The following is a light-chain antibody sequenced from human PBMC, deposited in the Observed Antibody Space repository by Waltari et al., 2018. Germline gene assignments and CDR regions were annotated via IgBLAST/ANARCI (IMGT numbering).Light chain of an antibody. CDR1: QSVSTF. Sequence: VMTQSPDSLAVSPGERATLSCRASQSVSTFLAWYQQKPGQSPRLLIYDVSFRATGIPIRFSGSGSETDFTLTISSLEPEDFAVYYCQQRRNWPTFGGGTKVEVK. V-gene: IGKV3-11*01. CDR2: DVS. CDR3: QQRRNWPT. J-gene: IGKJ4*01.